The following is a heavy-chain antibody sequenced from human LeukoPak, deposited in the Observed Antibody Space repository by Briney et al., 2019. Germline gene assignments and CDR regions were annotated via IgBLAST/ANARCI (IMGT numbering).Heavy chain of an antibody. V-gene: IGHV3-23*01. CDR3: AKGPTVTDKIYFDY. Sequence: GGSLRLSCAASGFTFSSYAMSWVRQAPGKGLEWVSAISGSGGSTYYADSVKGRLTISRDNSKNTLYLQISSLRAEDTAVYYCAKGPTVTDKIYFDYWGQGTLVTVSS. D-gene: IGHD4-11*01. CDR1: GFTFSSYA. J-gene: IGHJ4*02. CDR2: ISGSGGST.